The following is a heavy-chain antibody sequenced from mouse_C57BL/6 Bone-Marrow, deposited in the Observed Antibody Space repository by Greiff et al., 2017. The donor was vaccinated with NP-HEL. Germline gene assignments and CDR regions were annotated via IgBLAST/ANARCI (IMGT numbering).Heavy chain of an antibody. CDR3: ARGSRGYFDY. J-gene: IGHJ2*01. CDR1: GFTFSDYY. V-gene: IGHV5-16*01. Sequence: EVQGVESEGGLVQPGSSMKLSCTASGFTFSDYYMAWVRQVPEKGLEWVAIIHYDGSSTNYLDPLKSRFIISRDNAKNILDLQMSSLKAEDTATYYCARGSRGYFDYWGQGTTLTVSS. CDR2: IHYDGSST.